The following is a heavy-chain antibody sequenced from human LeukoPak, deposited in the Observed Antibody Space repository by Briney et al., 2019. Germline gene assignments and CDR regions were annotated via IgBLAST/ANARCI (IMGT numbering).Heavy chain of an antibody. D-gene: IGHD6-19*01. J-gene: IGHJ4*02. V-gene: IGHV3-21*01. CDR3: ARGKYSSGWFDY. CDR1: GFTFSSYS. CDR2: ITTSSTYI. Sequence: GGSLRLSCAASGFTFSSYSMSWVRQAPGKGLEWVSSITTSSTYISYADSVKGRFTISRHNAKNSLYLQMNSLRAEDTAVYYCARGKYSSGWFDYWGQGTLVTVSS.